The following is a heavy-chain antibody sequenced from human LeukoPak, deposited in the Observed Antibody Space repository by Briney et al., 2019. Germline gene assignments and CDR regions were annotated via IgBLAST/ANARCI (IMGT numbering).Heavy chain of an antibody. CDR1: GLTFSSYA. V-gene: IGHV3-23*01. Sequence: GGSLRLSCAASGLTFSSYAMSWVRQAPGKGLEWVSAMSDSGGKIYYADSVKGRFTISRDNSKNTLYLQMNSLRAEDTALYYCARDRMTYTYWGQGTLVIVSS. J-gene: IGHJ4*02. CDR2: MSDSGGKI. CDR3: ARDRMTYTY. D-gene: IGHD4-11*01.